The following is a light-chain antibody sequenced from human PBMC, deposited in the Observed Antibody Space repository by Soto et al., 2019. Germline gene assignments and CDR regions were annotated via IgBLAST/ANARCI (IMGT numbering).Light chain of an antibody. V-gene: IGLV2-18*02. Sequence: QSALTQPPSVSGSPGQSVTISCTGTSSDVGSFNRVSWYQQPPGAAPKLLIYGVTNRPSGVPDSFSGSKSGNTASLTISGLQAEDEADYYCSSFTSSNTDVFGSGTKLTVL. CDR2: GVT. CDR1: SSDVGSFNR. CDR3: SSFTSSNTDV. J-gene: IGLJ1*01.